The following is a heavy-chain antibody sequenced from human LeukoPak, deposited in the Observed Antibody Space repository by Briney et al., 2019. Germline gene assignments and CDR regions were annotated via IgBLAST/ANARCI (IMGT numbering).Heavy chain of an antibody. J-gene: IGHJ4*02. CDR3: AREPPTEEMATVHFDY. D-gene: IGHD5-24*01. V-gene: IGHV1-69*10. CDR2: IIPIFGIA. Sequence: ASVKVSCKASGGTFSSYAISWVRQAPGQGLEWMGWIIPIFGIANYAQKFQGRVTITADKSTSTAYMELSSLRSEDTAVYYCAREPPTEEMATVHFDYWGQGTLVTVSS. CDR1: GGTFSSYA.